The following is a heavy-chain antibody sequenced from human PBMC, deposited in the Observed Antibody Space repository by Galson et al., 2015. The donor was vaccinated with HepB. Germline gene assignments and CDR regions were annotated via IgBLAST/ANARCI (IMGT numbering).Heavy chain of an antibody. CDR3: ARAPVTTVHGNYYYQYHMDV. CDR1: GFTFSSYG. CDR2: IWYAGSNK. V-gene: IGHV3-33*01. Sequence: SLRLSCAASGFTFSSYGMHWVRQAPGKGLEWVAVIWYAGSNKDYADSVKGRFTISRDNSKNTLYLQMNSLRAEDTAVYYCARAPVTTVHGNYYYQYHMDVWGKGTTVTVSS. D-gene: IGHD4-17*01. J-gene: IGHJ6*03.